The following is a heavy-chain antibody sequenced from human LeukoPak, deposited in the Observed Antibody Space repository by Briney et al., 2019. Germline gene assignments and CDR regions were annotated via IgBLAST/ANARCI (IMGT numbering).Heavy chain of an antibody. CDR1: GYRFNNYW. D-gene: IGHD3-22*01. CDR2: IYPGDSET. CDR3: ARKEVVITYDAFDI. V-gene: IGHV5-51*01. J-gene: IGHJ3*02. Sequence: GESLKISCKGSGYRFNNYWIGWVRQMPGEDLEWMGIIYPGDSETRYSPSFQGQVTISADKSISTAYLQWSSLKASDTAMYYCARKEVVITYDAFDIWGQGTMVTVSS.